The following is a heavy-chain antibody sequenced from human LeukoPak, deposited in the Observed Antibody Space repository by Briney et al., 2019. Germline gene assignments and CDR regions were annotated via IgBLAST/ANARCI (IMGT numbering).Heavy chain of an antibody. CDR2: ISYDGSNK. J-gene: IGHJ4*02. V-gene: IGHV3-30-3*01. Sequence: GGSLRLSCAASGFTFSSYAMHWVRQPPGKGLAWAAVISYDGSNKYYADSVKGRFTISRDNSKNTLYLQMNSLRAEDTAVYYCAKEKKYYYDSTGYPGYDYWGQGTLVTVSS. CDR1: GFTFSSYA. D-gene: IGHD3-22*01. CDR3: AKEKKYYYDSTGYPGYDY.